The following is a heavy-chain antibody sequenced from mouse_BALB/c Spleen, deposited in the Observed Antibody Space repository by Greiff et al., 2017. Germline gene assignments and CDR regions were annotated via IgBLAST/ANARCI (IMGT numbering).Heavy chain of an antibody. CDR1: GFTFSSYA. CDR3: ARGDYRYDGYYYAMDY. CDR2: ISSGGST. D-gene: IGHD2-14*01. V-gene: IGHV5-6-5*01. J-gene: IGHJ4*01. Sequence: EVKLVESGGGLVKPGGSLKLSCAASGFTFSSYAMSWVRQTPEKRLEWVASISSGGSTYYPDSVKGRFTISRDNARNILYMQMSSLRSEDTAMYYCARGDYRYDGYYYAMDYWGQGTSVTVSS.